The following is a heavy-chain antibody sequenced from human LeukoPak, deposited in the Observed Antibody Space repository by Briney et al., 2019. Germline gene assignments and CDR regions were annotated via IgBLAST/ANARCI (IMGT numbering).Heavy chain of an antibody. CDR3: ARWSLVHSRFAGYFDY. CDR1: GYTFTTYW. J-gene: IGHJ4*02. CDR2: ISPGDSDT. V-gene: IGHV5-51*01. D-gene: IGHD5-12*01. Sequence: GESLKISCKGSGYTFTTYWIGWVRQMPGKGLEWMGIISPGDSDTRYSPSFQGQVTISVDKSISTAYLQWSSLKASDTAMYYCARWSLVHSRFAGYFDYSGQGTLVTVSS.